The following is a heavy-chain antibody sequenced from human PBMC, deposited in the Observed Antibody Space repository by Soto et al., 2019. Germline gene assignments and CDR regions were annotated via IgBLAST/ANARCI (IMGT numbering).Heavy chain of an antibody. J-gene: IGHJ4*02. D-gene: IGHD2-15*01. CDR3: AHVPYCSAGSCYVDY. CDR1: GFLLSNSGVG. CDR2: IYWDDDK. V-gene: IGHV2-5*02. Sequence: QITLNESGPTLVKPTQTLTLTCTFSGFLLSNSGVGVGWIRQPPGKALEWLALIYWDDDKRYSPSLKSRLTITKDTSKNQVVLTTTNMDPVDTATYYCAHVPYCSAGSCYVDYWGQGTLVTVPS.